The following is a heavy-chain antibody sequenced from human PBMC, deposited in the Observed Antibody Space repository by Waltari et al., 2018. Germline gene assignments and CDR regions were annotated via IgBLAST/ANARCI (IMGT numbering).Heavy chain of an antibody. J-gene: IGHJ6*02. V-gene: IGHV4-59*01. D-gene: IGHD1-26*01. Sequence: QVQLQESGPGLVKPSETLSLTCTVSGGSISSYYWSWIRQPPGKGLEWIGYIYYSGSTNYNPSPKSRVTRSVDTSKNQFSLKLSSVTAADTAVYYCARGGFSESGSYYYYGMDVWGQGTTVTVSS. CDR2: IYYSGST. CDR1: GGSISSYY. CDR3: ARGGFSESGSYYYYGMDV.